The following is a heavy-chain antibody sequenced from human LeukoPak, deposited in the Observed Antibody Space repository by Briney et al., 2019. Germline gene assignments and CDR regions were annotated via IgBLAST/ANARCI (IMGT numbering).Heavy chain of an antibody. V-gene: IGHV1-2*06. CDR3: ARGLRYNWNRQGVDY. Sequence: ASVKVSCKASGYTFTGYYMHWVRQAPGQGLEWMGRINPNSGGTNYAQKFQGRVTTTRDTSISTAYMELSRLRSDDTAVYYCARGLRYNWNRQGVDYWGQGTLVTVSS. CDR2: INPNSGGT. J-gene: IGHJ4*02. CDR1: GYTFTGYY. D-gene: IGHD1-20*01.